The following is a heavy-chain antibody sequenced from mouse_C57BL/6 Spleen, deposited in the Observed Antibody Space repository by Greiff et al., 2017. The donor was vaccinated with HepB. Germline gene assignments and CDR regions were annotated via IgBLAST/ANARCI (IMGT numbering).Heavy chain of an antibody. J-gene: IGHJ4*01. V-gene: IGHV2-2*01. CDR3: ARTGRLYYAMDD. CDR1: GFSLTSYG. D-gene: IGHD4-1*01. CDR2: IWSGGST. Sequence: QVQLQQSGPGLVQPSQSLSITCTVSGFSLTSYGVHWVRPSPGKGLEWLGVIWSGGSTDYNAAFISRLSISKDNSKSQVFFKMNSLQADDTAIYYCARTGRLYYAMDDWGKGTSVTVAS.